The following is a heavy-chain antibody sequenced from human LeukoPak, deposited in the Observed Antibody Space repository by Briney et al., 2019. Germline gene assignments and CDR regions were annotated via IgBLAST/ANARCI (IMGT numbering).Heavy chain of an antibody. V-gene: IGHV3-30*02. Sequence: GGSLRLSCAASGFTFSSYGMHWVRQAPGKGLEWVAVIWYDGSNKYYADSVKGRFTISRDNSKNTLYLQMNSLRAEDTAVYYCAKGGQTGTLLWWGQGTLVTVSS. CDR3: AKGGQTGTLLW. CDR2: IWYDGSNK. D-gene: IGHD1-1*01. J-gene: IGHJ4*02. CDR1: GFTFSSYG.